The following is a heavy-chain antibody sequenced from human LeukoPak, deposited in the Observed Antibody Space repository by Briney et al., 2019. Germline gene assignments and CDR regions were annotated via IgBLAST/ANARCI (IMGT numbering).Heavy chain of an antibody. CDR3: ARRGTSSSWAHFDY. Sequence: GGSLRLSCAASGFTSSSHWMTWVRQAPGKGLEWVANIKQDGSEKYYVDSVKGRFTISRDNAKNPLYLQMNSLGVEDTAVYYCARRGTSSSWAHFDYWGQGTLVTVSS. J-gene: IGHJ4*02. CDR2: IKQDGSEK. V-gene: IGHV3-7*05. D-gene: IGHD6-13*01. CDR1: GFTSSSHW.